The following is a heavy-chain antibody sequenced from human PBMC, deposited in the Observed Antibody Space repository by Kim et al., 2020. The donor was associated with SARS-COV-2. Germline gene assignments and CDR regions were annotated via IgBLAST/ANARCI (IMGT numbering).Heavy chain of an antibody. Sequence: SETLSLTCTVSGGSISSGGYYWSWIRQHPGKGLEWIGYIYYSGSTYYNPSLKSRVTISVDTSKNQFSLKLSSVTAADTAVYYCASLLSGGGDYYDSSGFDYWGQGTLVTVSS. V-gene: IGHV4-31*03. J-gene: IGHJ4*02. CDR2: IYYSGST. CDR3: ASLLSGGGDYYDSSGFDY. CDR1: GGSISSGGYY. D-gene: IGHD3-22*01.